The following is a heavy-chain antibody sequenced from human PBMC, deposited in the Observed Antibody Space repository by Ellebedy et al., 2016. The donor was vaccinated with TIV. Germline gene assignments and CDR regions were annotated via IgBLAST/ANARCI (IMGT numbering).Heavy chain of an antibody. Sequence: GGSLRLSXAASGFTFDDYAMHWARHAPGKGLEWVSSISWNSGTIVYADSVKGRFTISRDNAKNSLYLQMNSLRAEDTAVYYCASAFYYNSGSLSYWGQGTLVTVSS. D-gene: IGHD3-10*01. J-gene: IGHJ4*02. V-gene: IGHV3-9*01. CDR1: GFTFDDYA. CDR2: ISWNSGTI. CDR3: ASAFYYNSGSLSY.